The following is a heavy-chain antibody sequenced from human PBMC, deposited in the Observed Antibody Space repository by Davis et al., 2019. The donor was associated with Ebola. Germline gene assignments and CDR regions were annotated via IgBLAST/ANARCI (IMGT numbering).Heavy chain of an antibody. CDR1: GFTFSSYW. CDR2: INSDGSST. J-gene: IGHJ6*03. Sequence: PGGSLRLSCAASGFTFSSYWMHWVRQAPGKGLVWVSRINSDGSSTSYADSVKGRFTISRDNAKNTLYLQMNSLRPEDTAVYYCARHYGPLLCFGECDYYMDVWGKGTTVTVSS. CDR3: ARHYGPLLCFGECDYYMDV. D-gene: IGHD3-10*01. V-gene: IGHV3-74*01.